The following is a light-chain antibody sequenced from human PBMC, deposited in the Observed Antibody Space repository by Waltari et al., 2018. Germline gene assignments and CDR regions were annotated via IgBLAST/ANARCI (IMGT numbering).Light chain of an antibody. CDR3: GTWDSSLSGAV. Sequence: QSVLTQPPSVSAAPGQRVTISCSGGRSNIGNNYVSWYRQFPGTAPKLLIYEKSERPPGSPGRFAGAKSGTSATLDITGLQAGDEADYYCGTWDSSLSGAVFGGGTHLTVL. J-gene: IGLJ7*01. CDR1: RSNIGNNY. CDR2: EKS. V-gene: IGLV1-51*02.